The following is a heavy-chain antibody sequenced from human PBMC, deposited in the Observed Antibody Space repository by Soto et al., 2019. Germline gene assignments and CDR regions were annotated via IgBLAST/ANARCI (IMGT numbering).Heavy chain of an antibody. CDR3: ARGVGYGDPTGTSYYYYMDV. J-gene: IGHJ6*03. CDR2: IYPGDSDT. CDR1: GYSFTSYW. D-gene: IGHD1-1*01. Sequence: GESLKISCKGSGYSFTSYWIGWVRQMPGKGLEWMGIIYPGDSDTRYSPSFQGQVTISADKSISTAYLQWSSLKASDTAMYYCARGVGYGDPTGTSYYYYMDVWGKGTTVTVSS. V-gene: IGHV5-51*01.